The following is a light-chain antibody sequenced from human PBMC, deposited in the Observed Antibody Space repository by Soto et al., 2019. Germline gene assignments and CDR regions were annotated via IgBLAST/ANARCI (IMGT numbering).Light chain of an antibody. J-gene: IGKJ2*01. CDR2: GAS. V-gene: IGKV3-20*01. CDR3: QQYGRSPYT. CDR1: QSVSSSY. Sequence: EIVLTQAPGTLSLSPGERATLSCRASQSVSSSYLAWYQQNPGQAPRLLIYGASSRATGIPDRFSGSGSGTDFTLSISRLQPEDLAVYYCQQYGRSPYTFGQGTKLDIQ.